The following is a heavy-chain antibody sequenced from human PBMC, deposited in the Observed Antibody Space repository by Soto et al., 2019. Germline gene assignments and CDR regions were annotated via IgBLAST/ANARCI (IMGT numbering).Heavy chain of an antibody. CDR3: ASIFNYYGSGSYYRTFDY. CDR2: INSDGSST. CDR1: GFTFSSYW. Sequence: PGGSLRLSCAASGFTFSSYWMHWVRQAPGKGLVWVSRINSDGSSTSYADSVKGRFTISRDNAKNTLYLQMNSLRAEDTAVYYCASIFNYYGSGSYYRTFDYWGQGTLVTVSS. J-gene: IGHJ4*02. D-gene: IGHD3-10*01. V-gene: IGHV3-74*01.